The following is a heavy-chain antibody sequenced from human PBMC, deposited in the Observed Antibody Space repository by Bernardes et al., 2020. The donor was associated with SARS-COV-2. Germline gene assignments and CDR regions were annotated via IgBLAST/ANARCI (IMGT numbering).Heavy chain of an antibody. V-gene: IGHV4-31*03. CDR3: AREVQLWPTPAYFDI. D-gene: IGHD1-1*01. Sequence: SETLSLTCTVSIDSIKNTGYYWSWIRQFPGKGLEWIGYIYYSGNTDYNPSLRSRVSISIDPSRKQFSLKLTSVTAADTAVYFCAREVQLWPTPAYFDIWGQGILVTVSS. CDR2: IYYSGNT. CDR1: IDSIKNTGYY. J-gene: IGHJ4*02.